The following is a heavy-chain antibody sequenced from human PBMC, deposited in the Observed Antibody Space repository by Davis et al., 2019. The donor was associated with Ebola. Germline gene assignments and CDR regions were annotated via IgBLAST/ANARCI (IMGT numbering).Heavy chain of an antibody. CDR1: GGSFSSSY. CDR2: IYYSGST. J-gene: IGHJ4*02. V-gene: IGHV4-59*01. D-gene: IGHD1-26*01. Sequence: MPSETLSLTCTVSGGSFSSSYWSWIRQPPGKGLEWIGYIYYSGSTNYNPSPKSRVTISVDTSKNQFSLKLSSVTAADTAVYYCARSLWGATTPYFDYWGQGALVTVSS. CDR3: ARSLWGATTPYFDY.